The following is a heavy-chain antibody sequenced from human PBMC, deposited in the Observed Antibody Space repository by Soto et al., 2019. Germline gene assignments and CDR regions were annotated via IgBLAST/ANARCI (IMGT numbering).Heavy chain of an antibody. V-gene: IGHV1-2*02. CDR3: AREHSSGWYKSGWFDP. CDR2: INPNSGGT. J-gene: IGHJ5*02. CDR1: GYTFTGYY. Sequence: QVQLVQSGAEVKKPGASVKVSCKASGYTFTGYYMHWVRQAPGQGLEWMGWINPNSGGTNYAQKFQGRVTMTRDTSISTAYMELSRLRSDDTAVYYCAREHSSGWYKSGWFDPWGQGTLVTVSS. D-gene: IGHD6-19*01.